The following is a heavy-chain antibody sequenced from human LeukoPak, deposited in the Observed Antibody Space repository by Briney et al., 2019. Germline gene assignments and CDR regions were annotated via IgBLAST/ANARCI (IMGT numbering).Heavy chain of an antibody. CDR2: MSGSCGST. D-gene: IGHD6-19*01. CDR3: AKRPSFFGVTGTYYFDS. CDR1: VFTFRSYA. V-gene: IGHV3-23*01. Sequence: GGSLRLSCAVSVFTFRSYAMNGVRQAPGKGREGGSGMSGSCGSTYYSDSVKDRFTIPRDNSKNTLYLQMTSLRAEDTALYCCAKRPSFFGVTGTYYFDSWRQGPLVPVSS. J-gene: IGHJ4*02.